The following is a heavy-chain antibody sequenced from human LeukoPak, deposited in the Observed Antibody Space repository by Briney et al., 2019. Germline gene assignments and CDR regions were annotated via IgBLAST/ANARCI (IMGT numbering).Heavy chain of an antibody. CDR1: GFTFSSYI. Sequence: GGSLRLSGAASGFTFSSYIMNWVRQAPGKGLEWVSSISSSSSYIYYADSVKGRFTISRDNAKNSLYLQMNSLRAKDTAVYYCARVVYSSSWYKGGDYWGQGTLVTVSS. CDR2: ISSSSSYI. J-gene: IGHJ4*02. V-gene: IGHV3-21*01. CDR3: ARVVYSSSWYKGGDY. D-gene: IGHD6-13*01.